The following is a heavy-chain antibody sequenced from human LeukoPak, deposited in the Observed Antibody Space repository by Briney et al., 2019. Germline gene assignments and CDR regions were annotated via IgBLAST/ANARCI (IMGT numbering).Heavy chain of an antibody. D-gene: IGHD3-3*02. J-gene: IGHJ4*02. V-gene: IGHV3-23*01. CDR3: AKGRSAISYFDY. CDR2: ISGSGGST. Sequence: GGPLRLSCAASGFTFSSYGMSWVRQAPGKGLEWVSAISGSGGSTYYADSVKGRFTISRDNSKNTLYLQMNSLRAEDTAVYYCAKGRSAISYFDYWGQGTLVTVSS. CDR1: GFTFSSYG.